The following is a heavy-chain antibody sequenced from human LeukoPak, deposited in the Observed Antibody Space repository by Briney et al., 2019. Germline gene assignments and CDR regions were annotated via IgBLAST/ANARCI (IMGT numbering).Heavy chain of an antibody. V-gene: IGHV1-8*01. Sequence: ASVKVSCKASGYTFTSYDINWVRQATGQGLEWMGWMNPNSGNTGYAQKFQGRVTMTRNTSISTAYMGLSSLRSEDTAVYYCARDRNGYSYGNLDYWGQGTLVTVSS. CDR3: ARDRNGYSYGNLDY. CDR1: GYTFTSYD. J-gene: IGHJ4*02. CDR2: MNPNSGNT. D-gene: IGHD5-18*01.